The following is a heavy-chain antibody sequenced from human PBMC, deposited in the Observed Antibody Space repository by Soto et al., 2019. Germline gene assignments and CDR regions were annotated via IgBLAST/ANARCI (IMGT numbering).Heavy chain of an antibody. Sequence: SETLSLTCAVYGGSFSGYYWSWIRQPPGKGLEWIGEINHSGSTNYNPSLKSRVTISVDTSKNQFSLKLSSVTAADTAVYYCARGAAAIVTYYYYYYYMDVWGKGTTVTVSS. J-gene: IGHJ6*03. CDR3: ARGAAAIVTYYYYYYYMDV. V-gene: IGHV4-34*01. D-gene: IGHD6-13*01. CDR2: INHSGST. CDR1: GGSFSGYY.